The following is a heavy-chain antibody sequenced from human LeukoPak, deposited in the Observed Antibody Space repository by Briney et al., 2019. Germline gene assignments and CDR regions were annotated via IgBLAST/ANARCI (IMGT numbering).Heavy chain of an antibody. CDR2: INPHSGGT. V-gene: IGHV1-2*02. Sequence: ASVKVSCKASGYTFTCYYIHWVRQAPGQGLEGMGWINPHSGGTNYAQKFQGGVTMTRDTSITTVYMELSSLRSDDTAVYYCARDVGEYCSSTNCYASHYWGQGTLVTVSS. J-gene: IGHJ4*02. CDR3: ARDVGEYCSSTNCYASHY. CDR1: GYTFTCYY. D-gene: IGHD2-2*01.